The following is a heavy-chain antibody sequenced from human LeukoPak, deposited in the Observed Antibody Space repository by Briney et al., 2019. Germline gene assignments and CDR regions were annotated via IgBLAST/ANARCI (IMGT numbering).Heavy chain of an antibody. V-gene: IGHV3-23*01. CDR1: GFPFINYA. D-gene: IGHD2-21*02. CDR2: ISGSGDNT. Sequence: GGSLSLSCAASGFPFINYAMSWVRQAPGKGLEWVSAISGSGDNTYYADSVKGRFTVSRDNSKNTLYVQMKSLRAEDTAVYYCAKDFVVVPGNVNYFDYWGQGTLVTVSS. J-gene: IGHJ4*02. CDR3: AKDFVVVPGNVNYFDY.